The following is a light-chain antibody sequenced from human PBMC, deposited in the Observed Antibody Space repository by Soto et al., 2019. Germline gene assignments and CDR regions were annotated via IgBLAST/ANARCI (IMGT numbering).Light chain of an antibody. CDR3: GTCESRLSAVV. Sequence: QSVLTPPPSVSAAPGQKVTISFSGSSSNNGNNFVSWYQQLQGTAPKLLIYDNDMRPSGITDRFSGSKSGTSATLGITGRQTWDEADYYCGTCESRLSAVVFGRRNNLTVL. CDR2: DND. V-gene: IGLV1-51*01. CDR1: SSNNGNNF. J-gene: IGLJ2*01.